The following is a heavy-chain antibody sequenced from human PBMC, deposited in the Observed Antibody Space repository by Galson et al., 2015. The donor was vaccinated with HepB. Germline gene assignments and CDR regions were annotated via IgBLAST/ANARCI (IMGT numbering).Heavy chain of an antibody. D-gene: IGHD6-19*01. CDR3: ARDKNRQWLGAYYFDY. V-gene: IGHV3-11*01. Sequence: SLRLSCAASGFTFSDFFMSWIRQTPGKGLEWVSYISISGSTIYYADSVKGRFTISRDNAKNSLYLHMSSLRAEDTAVYYCARDKNRQWLGAYYFDYWGQGTLVTVSS. CDR1: GFTFSDFF. J-gene: IGHJ4*02. CDR2: ISISGSTI.